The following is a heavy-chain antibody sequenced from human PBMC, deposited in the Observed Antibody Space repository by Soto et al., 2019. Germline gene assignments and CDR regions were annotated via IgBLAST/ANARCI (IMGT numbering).Heavy chain of an antibody. CDR3: ASSDGVVPAAIQGPADY. Sequence: PGGSLRLSCAASGFTFSNYWMHWVRQAPGKGLVWVSRINSDGSSTMYADSVKGRFTIFRDNAKNTLYLQMNSLRAEDTAVYYCASSDGVVPAAIQGPADYWGQGTLVTVSS. CDR2: INSDGSST. CDR1: GFTFSNYW. D-gene: IGHD2-2*02. V-gene: IGHV3-74*03. J-gene: IGHJ4*02.